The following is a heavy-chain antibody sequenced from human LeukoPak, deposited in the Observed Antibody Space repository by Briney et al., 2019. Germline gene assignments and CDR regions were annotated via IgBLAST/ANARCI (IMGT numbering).Heavy chain of an antibody. CDR2: ISADGSVT. CDR3: ATAGGDGSRMGFDP. Sequence: GGSLRLSCADSGFTFSRYWMHWVRQTPGKGLVWVSCISADGSVTRYADSVKGRFTISRDNTKSTLYLQMHSLRVEDTAVYYCATAGGDGSRMGFDPWGQGTLVTVSS. D-gene: IGHD2-15*01. J-gene: IGHJ5*02. CDR1: GFTFSRYW. V-gene: IGHV3-74*01.